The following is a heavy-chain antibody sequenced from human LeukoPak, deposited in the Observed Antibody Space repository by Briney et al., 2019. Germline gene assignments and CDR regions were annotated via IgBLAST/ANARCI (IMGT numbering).Heavy chain of an antibody. Sequence: GGSLRLSCAASGFTFSSYSMNWVRQAPGKGLEWVSSISSSSSYIYYADSVKGRFTISRDNAKNSLYLQMNSLRAEDTAVYYYVRDNPRCCGVIPSNIDDYWGQGTLVTVSS. V-gene: IGHV3-21*01. CDR1: GFTFSSYS. J-gene: IGHJ4*02. CDR2: ISSSSSYI. CDR3: VRDNPRCCGVIPSNIDDY. D-gene: IGHD2/OR15-2a*01.